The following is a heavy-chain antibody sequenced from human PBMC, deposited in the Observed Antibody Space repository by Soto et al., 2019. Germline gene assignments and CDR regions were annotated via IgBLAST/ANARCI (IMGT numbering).Heavy chain of an antibody. D-gene: IGHD3-10*01. CDR3: AKDLVSGQTSTPTFDY. V-gene: IGHV3-23*01. CDR2: ISGSGGST. Sequence: MRLSCAASGFTFSSYAMSWVRQAPGKGLEWVSAISGSGGSTYYADSVKGRFTISRDNAKNTLYLQMNSLRAEDTAVYYCAKDLVSGQTSTPTFDYWGQGTLVTVSS. J-gene: IGHJ4*02. CDR1: GFTFSSYA.